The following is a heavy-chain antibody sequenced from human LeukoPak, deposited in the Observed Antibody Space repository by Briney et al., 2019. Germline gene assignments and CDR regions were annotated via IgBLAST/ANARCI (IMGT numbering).Heavy chain of an antibody. CDR1: GGSISTYY. CDR3: ARDDGRDPYYGSGSFRPFDY. D-gene: IGHD3-10*01. V-gene: IGHV4-59*01. CDR2: IYYGGST. J-gene: IGHJ4*02. Sequence: SETLSLTCTVSGGSISTYYWSWIRQPPGKGLEWIGYIYYGGSTDYNPSLKSRATISVDTSKKQFSLKLSSVTAADTAVYYCARDDGRDPYYGSGSFRPFDYWGQGTLVTVSS.